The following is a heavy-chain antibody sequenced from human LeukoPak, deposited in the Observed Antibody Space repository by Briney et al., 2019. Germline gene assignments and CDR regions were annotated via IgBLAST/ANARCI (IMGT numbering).Heavy chain of an antibody. D-gene: IGHD3-22*01. CDR3: ARGPTVYDSSGYYYLYYFDY. Sequence: SETLSLTCAVYGGSFSGYYWSWIRQPPGKGLEWIGEINHSGSTNYNPSLKSRVTISVDTSRNQFSLKLSSVTAADTAVYYCARGPTVYDSSGYYYLYYFDYWGQGTLVTVSS. CDR2: INHSGST. J-gene: IGHJ4*02. V-gene: IGHV4-34*01. CDR1: GGSFSGYY.